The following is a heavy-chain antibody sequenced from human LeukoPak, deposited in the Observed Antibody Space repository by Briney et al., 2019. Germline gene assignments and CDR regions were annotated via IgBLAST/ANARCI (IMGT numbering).Heavy chain of an antibody. V-gene: IGHV1-18*01. CDR2: ISAYNGNT. D-gene: IGHD1-26*01. CDR1: GYTFTSYG. CDR3: AREEDRVGATPFFDY. J-gene: IGHJ4*02. Sequence: ASVKVSCKASGYTFTSYGISWVRQAPGQGLEWMGWISAYNGNTNYAQKLQDRVTMTTDTSTSTAYMELRSLRSDDTAVYYCAREEDRVGATPFFDYWGQGTLVTVSS.